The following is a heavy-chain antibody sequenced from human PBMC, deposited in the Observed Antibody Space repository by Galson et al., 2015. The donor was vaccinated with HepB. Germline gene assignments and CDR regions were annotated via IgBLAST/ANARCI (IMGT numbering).Heavy chain of an antibody. CDR1: GFTFSSYW. J-gene: IGHJ4*02. CDR2: INSDGSST. D-gene: IGHD7-27*01. V-gene: IGHV3-74*01. Sequence: SLRLSCAASGFTFSSYWMHWVRQAPGKGLVWVSRINSDGSSTSYADSVKGRFTISRDNAKNTLYLQMNSLRAEDTAVYYCARSQGLGLAVPSLDYWGQGTLVTVSS. CDR3: ARSQGLGLAVPSLDY.